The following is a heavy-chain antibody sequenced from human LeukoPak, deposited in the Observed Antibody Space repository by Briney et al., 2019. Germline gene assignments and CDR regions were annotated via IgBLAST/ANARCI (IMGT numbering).Heavy chain of an antibody. CDR3: ARVAGYLPTRWFDP. CDR2: INYTGST. D-gene: IGHD6-25*01. V-gene: IGHV4-34*01. Sequence: SDTLSLTCAVYGGSFSGFYWSWIRHVPGKGLEWIGEINYTGSTSYNPSLKSRVTISVDTSQNQFFLLLTSVTAADTAVYYCARVAGYLPTRWFDPWGQGTHVTVSS. J-gene: IGHJ5*02. CDR1: GGSFSGFY.